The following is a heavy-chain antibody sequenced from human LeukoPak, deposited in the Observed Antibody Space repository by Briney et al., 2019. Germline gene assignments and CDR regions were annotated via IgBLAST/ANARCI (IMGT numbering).Heavy chain of an antibody. Sequence: SSETLSLTCTVSGGSISSSYYYWGWIRQPPGKGLEWIGSIYYSGSTYYNPSLKSRVTISVDTSKTQFSLKLNSVTAADTAVYYCARATTVTTEFDYWGQGTLVTVSS. V-gene: IGHV4-39*01. CDR1: GGSISSSYYY. CDR2: IYYSGST. CDR3: ARATTVTTEFDY. D-gene: IGHD4-11*01. J-gene: IGHJ4*02.